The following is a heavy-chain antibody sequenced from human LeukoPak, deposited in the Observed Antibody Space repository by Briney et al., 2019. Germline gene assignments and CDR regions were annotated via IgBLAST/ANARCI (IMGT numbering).Heavy chain of an antibody. D-gene: IGHD5-24*01. J-gene: IGHJ4*02. CDR2: IWYDGSNK. V-gene: IGHV3-33*01. Sequence: GGSLRLSCAASGFTFSSYGMHWVRQAPGKGLEWVAVIWYDGSNKYYADSVKGRFTISRDNSKNTLYLQMNSLRAEDTAVFYCARGNFRRNGYNFDNWGQGTLVTVSS. CDR3: ARGNFRRNGYNFDN. CDR1: GFTFSSYG.